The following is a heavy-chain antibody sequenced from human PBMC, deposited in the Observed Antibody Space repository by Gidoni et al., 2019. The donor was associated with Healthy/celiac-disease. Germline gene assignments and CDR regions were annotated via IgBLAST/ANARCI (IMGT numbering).Heavy chain of an antibody. J-gene: IGHJ5*02. CDR1: GYTFTSYA. D-gene: IGHD2-21*02. V-gene: IGHV1-8*01. CDR2: MNRNSGNT. Sequence: QVQLVQSGAEVKKPGASVKVSCKASGYTFTSYAINWVRQATVQGLEWMGWMNRNSGNTGYAQKFHGRVTMTRNTSISTAYMELSNLRSDDTAVYYCARVLRAHNWFDPWVQGTLVTVSS. CDR3: ARVLRAHNWFDP.